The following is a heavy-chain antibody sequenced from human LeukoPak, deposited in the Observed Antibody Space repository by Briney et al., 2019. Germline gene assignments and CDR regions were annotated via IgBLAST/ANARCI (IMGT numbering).Heavy chain of an antibody. Sequence: SETLSLTCAVSGGSISSSNWWSWVRQPPGKGLEWIGEIYHSGSTNYNPSLKSRVTISEDKSKNQFSLKLSSVTAADTAVYYCARGITMVRGVPFDPWGQGTLVTVSS. V-gene: IGHV4-4*02. CDR2: IYHSGST. J-gene: IGHJ5*02. CDR1: GGSISSSNW. CDR3: ARGITMVRGVPFDP. D-gene: IGHD3-10*01.